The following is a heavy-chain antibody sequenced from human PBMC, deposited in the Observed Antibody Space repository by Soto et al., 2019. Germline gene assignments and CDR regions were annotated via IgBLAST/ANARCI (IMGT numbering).Heavy chain of an antibody. CDR2: ISAYNGNT. Sequence: SVKVARTASGYTVTSSVISGVRQAPGQGLEWMGWISAYNGNTNYAQKLQGRVTMTTDTSTSTAYMELRSLRSDDTAVYYCARDHWLLWFGEAASQLDYWGQGNLVTVS. V-gene: IGHV1-18*01. CDR1: GYTVTSSV. J-gene: IGHJ4*02. CDR3: ARDHWLLWFGEAASQLDY. D-gene: IGHD3-10*01.